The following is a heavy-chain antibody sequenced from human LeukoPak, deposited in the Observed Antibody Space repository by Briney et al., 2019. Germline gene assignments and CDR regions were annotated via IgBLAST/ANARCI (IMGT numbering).Heavy chain of an antibody. CDR1: GYTFSSYG. D-gene: IGHD3-22*01. CDR3: ARVLYYYDSSGYLHYFDY. V-gene: IGHV1-18*01. CDR2: ISAYNDNT. Sequence: GASVKVSCKASGYTFSSYGISWVRQAPGQGLEWMGWISAYNDNTNYAQKFQGRVTMTTDASTSTGYMELRSLRSDDTAVYYCARVLYYYDSSGYLHYFDYWGQGTLVTVSS. J-gene: IGHJ4*02.